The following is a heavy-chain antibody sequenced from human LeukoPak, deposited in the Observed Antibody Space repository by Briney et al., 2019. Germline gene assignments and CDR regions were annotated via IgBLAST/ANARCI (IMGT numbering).Heavy chain of an antibody. Sequence: ASVKVSCKASGYTFTGYYMHWVRQAPGQGLEWMGWINPNSGGTNYAQKFQGRVPMPRDTSISTAYMELSRLRSDDTAVYYCAREYSSGWSNWFDPWGQGTLVTVSS. D-gene: IGHD6-19*01. V-gene: IGHV1-2*02. CDR2: INPNSGGT. CDR1: GYTFTGYY. CDR3: AREYSSGWSNWFDP. J-gene: IGHJ5*02.